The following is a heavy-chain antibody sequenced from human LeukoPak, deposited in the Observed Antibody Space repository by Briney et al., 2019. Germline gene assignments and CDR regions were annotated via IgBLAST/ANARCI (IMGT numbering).Heavy chain of an antibody. D-gene: IGHD6-13*01. CDR1: GGSFSGYY. Sequence: PSETLSLTCAVYGGSFSGYYWSWIRQPPGKGLEWIGEINHSGSTNYNPSLKSRVTISVDTSKNQFSLKLSSVTAADTAVYYCARRGGSSWYGDWFDPWGQGTLVTVSS. CDR3: ARRGGSSWYGDWFDP. J-gene: IGHJ5*02. V-gene: IGHV4-34*01. CDR2: INHSGST.